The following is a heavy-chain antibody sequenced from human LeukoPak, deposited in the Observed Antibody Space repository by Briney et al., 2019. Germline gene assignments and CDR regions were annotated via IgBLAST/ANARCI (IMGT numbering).Heavy chain of an antibody. CDR3: ARGVKTVGDYYYGMDV. V-gene: IGHV1-2*02. Sequence: ASVKVSCKASGYTFTGYYIHWVRQAPGQGLAWMGWINPNSGGTNYAQKFQGRVTMTRDTSISTAYMELSRLRSDDTAVYYCARGVKTVGDYYYGMDVWGQGTTVTVSS. CDR1: GYTFTGYY. CDR2: INPNSGGT. J-gene: IGHJ6*02. D-gene: IGHD3-16*01.